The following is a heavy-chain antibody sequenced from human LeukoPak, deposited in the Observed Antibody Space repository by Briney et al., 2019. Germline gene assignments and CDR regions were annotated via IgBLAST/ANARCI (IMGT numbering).Heavy chain of an antibody. Sequence: GGSLRLSRGASGFTFSNYWMSWVRQAPGKGLEWVINISQDGSGKNYADSVEGRFTISRDTSKNTLYLQINSLRVEDTAVYYCIVFGDSNHWGQGTLVTVSS. D-gene: IGHD4-17*01. CDR1: GFTFSNYW. V-gene: IGHV3-7*03. CDR3: IVFGDSNH. CDR2: ISQDGSGK. J-gene: IGHJ5*02.